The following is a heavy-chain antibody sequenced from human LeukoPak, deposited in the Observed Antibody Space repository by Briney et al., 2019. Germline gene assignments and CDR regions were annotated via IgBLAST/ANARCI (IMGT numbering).Heavy chain of an antibody. J-gene: IGHJ4*02. Sequence: PSETLSLTCTVSGGSISSSSYYWGWIRQPPGKGLEWIGSIYYSGSTYYNPSLKSRVTISVDTSKNQFSLKLSSVTAADTAVYYCARHRLGSGWSPLDYWGQGTLVTVSS. CDR3: ARHRLGSGWSPLDY. CDR2: IYYSGST. V-gene: IGHV4-39*01. D-gene: IGHD6-19*01. CDR1: GGSISSSSYY.